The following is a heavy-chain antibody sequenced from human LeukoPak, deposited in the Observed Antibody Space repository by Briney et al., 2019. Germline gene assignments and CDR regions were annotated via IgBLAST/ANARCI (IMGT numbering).Heavy chain of an antibody. V-gene: IGHV5-51*01. CDR2: IYPGDSDT. CDR1: GYSFTSYR. Sequence: GESLKISCKGSGYSFTSYRIGWVRQMPGKGLEWMGIIYPGDSDTRYSPSFQGQVTISADKSISTAYLQWSSLKASDTAMDYCXXXXXTXXIAAAGTAVGYYGMDVWGQGTTVTVSS. CDR3: XXXXXTXXIAAAGTAVGYYGMDV. J-gene: IGHJ6*02. D-gene: IGHD6-13*01.